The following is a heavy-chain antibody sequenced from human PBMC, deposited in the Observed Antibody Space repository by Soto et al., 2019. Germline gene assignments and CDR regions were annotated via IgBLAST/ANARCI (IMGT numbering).Heavy chain of an antibody. D-gene: IGHD6-13*01. CDR1: GVTVSSYW. CDR3: ARIASAGRGWDV. CDR2: IKQDGSEK. V-gene: IGHV3-7*01. Sequence: EVQLVESGGGLVQPWGSLRLSCAASGVTVSSYWMSWVRQAPVKGLEWVGNIKQDGSEKHYVDFMEGRFTISRDNAANSLYLQMNSLRAEDTAVYYCARIASAGRGWDVLGQGTTVVVSS. J-gene: IGHJ6*02.